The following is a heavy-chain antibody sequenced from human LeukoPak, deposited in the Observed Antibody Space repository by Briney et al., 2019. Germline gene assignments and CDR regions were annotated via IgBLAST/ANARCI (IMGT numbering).Heavy chain of an antibody. J-gene: IGHJ3*02. CDR2: ISSSSSYI. CDR3: ASTSDLAYCGGDCYFPSDAFDI. D-gene: IGHD2-21*02. Sequence: GGSLRLSCAASGFTFSDYYMSWVRQAPGKGLEWVSSISSSSSYIYYADSVKGRFTISRDNAKNSLYLQMNSLRAEDTAVYYCASTSDLAYCGGDCYFPSDAFDIWGQGTMVTVSS. CDR1: GFTFSDYY. V-gene: IGHV3-11*06.